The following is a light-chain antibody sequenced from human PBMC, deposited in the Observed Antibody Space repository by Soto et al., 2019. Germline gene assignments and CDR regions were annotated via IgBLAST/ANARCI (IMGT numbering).Light chain of an antibody. CDR2: DAF. CDR3: QQNNGWPLT. CDR1: HNVGYD. V-gene: IGKV3-11*01. J-gene: IGKJ4*01. Sequence: EVVLTQSPATLSLSPGERAILSCRASHNVGYDLAWYQQRPGQAPRLLISDAFNRATGIPARFSGSGSGTYFTLTIRILEPEDFAVYYCQQNNGWPLTFGAGTKVEI.